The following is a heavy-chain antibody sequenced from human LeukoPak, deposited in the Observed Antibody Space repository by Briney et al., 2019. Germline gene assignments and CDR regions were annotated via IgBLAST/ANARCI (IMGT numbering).Heavy chain of an antibody. D-gene: IGHD3-10*01. Sequence: QPGRSLRLSCAASGFTFSSYGMHWVRQAPGKGLEWVSGISWNSGSIGYADSVKGRFTISRDNAKNSLYLQMNSLRAEDTALYYCAKGWFGEPYDAFDIWGQGTVVTVSS. J-gene: IGHJ3*02. CDR2: ISWNSGSI. CDR1: GFTFSSYG. V-gene: IGHV3-9*01. CDR3: AKGWFGEPYDAFDI.